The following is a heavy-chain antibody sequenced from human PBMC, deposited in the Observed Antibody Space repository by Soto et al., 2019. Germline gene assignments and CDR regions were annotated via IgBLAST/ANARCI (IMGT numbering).Heavy chain of an antibody. D-gene: IGHD3-10*01. CDR3: ARRFYGSASYYSYYYYGMDV. Sequence: SETLSLTCAVYGGSFSGYYWSWIRQPPGKGLEWIGEINHSGSTNYNPSLKSRVTISVDTSKNQFSLKLSSVTAADTAVYYCARRFYGSASYYSYYYYGMDVWGQGTTVTVSS. CDR1: GGSFSGYY. J-gene: IGHJ6*02. CDR2: INHSGST. V-gene: IGHV4-34*01.